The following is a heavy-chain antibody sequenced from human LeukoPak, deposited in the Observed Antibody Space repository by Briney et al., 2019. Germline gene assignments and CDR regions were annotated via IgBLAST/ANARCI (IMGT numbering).Heavy chain of an antibody. J-gene: IGHJ4*02. CDR1: GFTFSTYG. V-gene: IGHV3-30*18. Sequence: GGSLRLSCAASGFTFSTYGMHWVRQAPGKGLEWVAVISYDGNNKFYADSVQGRFTISRDISKNTLYLQMNSLRPEDTAVYYCAKDNPAVFRRDGYNYGYFDYWGQGTLVTVSS. CDR2: ISYDGNNK. D-gene: IGHD5-24*01. CDR3: AKDNPAVFRRDGYNYGYFDY.